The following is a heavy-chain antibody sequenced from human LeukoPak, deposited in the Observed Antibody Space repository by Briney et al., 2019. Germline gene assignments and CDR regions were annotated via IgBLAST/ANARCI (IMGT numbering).Heavy chain of an antibody. D-gene: IGHD6-6*01. CDR1: GYTFTGYY. V-gene: IGHV1-2*02. CDR2: INPNSGGT. Sequence: ASVKVSCKASGYTFTGYYMHWVRQAPGQGLEWMGWINPNSGGTNYAQKFQGRVTMTRDTSISTAYMELSRLRSDGTAVYYCARDFSSSITHYFDYWGQGTLVTVSS. CDR3: ARDFSSSITHYFDY. J-gene: IGHJ4*02.